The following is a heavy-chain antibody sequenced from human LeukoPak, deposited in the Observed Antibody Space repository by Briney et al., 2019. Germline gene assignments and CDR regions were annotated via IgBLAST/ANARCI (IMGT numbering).Heavy chain of an antibody. CDR3: ARAPLGYSYGYYFDY. D-gene: IGHD5-18*01. Sequence: PSETLSLTCTVSGGSISGSSYYWSWIRQPPGKGLEWIGYIYHSGSTNYNPSLKSRVTISVDTSKNQFSLKLSSVTAADTAVYYCARAPLGYSYGYYFDYWGQGTLVTVSS. CDR1: GGSISGSSYY. V-gene: IGHV4-61*01. J-gene: IGHJ4*02. CDR2: IYHSGST.